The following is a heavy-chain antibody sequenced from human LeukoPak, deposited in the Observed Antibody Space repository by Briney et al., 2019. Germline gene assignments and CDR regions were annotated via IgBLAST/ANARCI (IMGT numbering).Heavy chain of an antibody. CDR1: GVSFSGYY. Sequence: SETLSLTCAVYGVSFSGYYWSWIRQPPGKGLEWVGEINHSGSTNYNPSLKSRVTISVDTSKNQFSLKLSSVTAADTAVYYCARGGEWELLPAFDIWGQGTMVTVSS. J-gene: IGHJ3*02. D-gene: IGHD1-26*01. CDR3: ARGGEWELLPAFDI. V-gene: IGHV4-34*01. CDR2: INHSGST.